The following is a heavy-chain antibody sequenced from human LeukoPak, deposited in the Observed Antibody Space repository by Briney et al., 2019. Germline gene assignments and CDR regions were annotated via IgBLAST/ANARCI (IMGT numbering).Heavy chain of an antibody. CDR2: IIPILGIA. CDR3: ARARYGGVEDY. J-gene: IGHJ4*02. V-gene: IGHV1-69*04. Sequence: ASVKVSCKASGGTFSSYAISWVRQAPGQGLEWMGRIIPILGIANYAQKFQGRVTITRDTSASTAYMELSSLRSEDTAVYYCARARYGGVEDYWGQGTLVTVSS. D-gene: IGHD4-23*01. CDR1: GGTFSSYA.